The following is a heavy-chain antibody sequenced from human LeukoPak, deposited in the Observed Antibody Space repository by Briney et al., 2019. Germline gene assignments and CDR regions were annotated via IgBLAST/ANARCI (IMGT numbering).Heavy chain of an antibody. CDR2: INPNSGGT. CDR3: ATILPHLYSSGWFGRYYYYYGMDV. D-gene: IGHD6-19*01. CDR1: GYTFTGYY. J-gene: IGHJ6*02. V-gene: IGHV1-2*02. Sequence: VASVKVSCKASGYTFTGYYMHWVRQAPGQGLEWMGWINPNSGGTNYAQKFQGRVTMTEDTSTDTAYMELSSLRSEDTAVYYCATILPHLYSSGWFGRYYYYYGMDVWGQGTTVTVSS.